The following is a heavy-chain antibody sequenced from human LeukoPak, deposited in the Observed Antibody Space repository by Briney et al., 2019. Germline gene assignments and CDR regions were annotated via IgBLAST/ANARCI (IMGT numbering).Heavy chain of an antibody. CDR3: TRGVGGKWSYFDL. J-gene: IGHJ4*02. CDR1: GFTFSTYA. Sequence: GGSLRLSCVASGFTFSTYAMHWVRQAPGRGLEWVAIISYDAKNTFYADSVKGRFTFSRDNSKSTLFLQLNSLGLEDSGLYYCTRGVGGKWSYFDLWGQGTLVTVSP. V-gene: IGHV3-30*01. D-gene: IGHD2-15*01. CDR2: ISYDAKNT.